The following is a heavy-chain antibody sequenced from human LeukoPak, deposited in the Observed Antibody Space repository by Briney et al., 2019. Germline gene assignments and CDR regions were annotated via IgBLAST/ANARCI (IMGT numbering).Heavy chain of an antibody. CDR2: ISSSRSYI. CDR1: GFTFSSYS. D-gene: IGHD3-3*01. J-gene: IGHJ3*02. Sequence: GGSLRLSCAASGFTFSSYSMNWVRQAPGKGLEWVSSISSSRSYIYYADSVKGRFTISRDNAKNSLYLQMNSLRAEDTAVYYCARGLSVLRFLEWLFGAFDIWGQGTVVTVSS. CDR3: ARGLSVLRFLEWLFGAFDI. V-gene: IGHV3-21*01.